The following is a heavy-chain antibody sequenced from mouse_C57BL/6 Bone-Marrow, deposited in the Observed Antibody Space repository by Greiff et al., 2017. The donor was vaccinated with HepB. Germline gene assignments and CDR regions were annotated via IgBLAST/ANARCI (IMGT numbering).Heavy chain of an antibody. D-gene: IGHD4-1*01. CDR2: ISNGGGST. V-gene: IGHV5-12*01. Sequence: EVKLVESGGGLVQPGGSLKLSCAASGFTFSDYYMYWVRQAPEKRLEWVAYISNGGGSTYYPDTVKGRFTISRDNAKNTLFLQMNRLKSEDTAMYYGSRLELGTIDYWGQGTTLTVSS. J-gene: IGHJ2*01. CDR3: SRLELGTIDY. CDR1: GFTFSDYY.